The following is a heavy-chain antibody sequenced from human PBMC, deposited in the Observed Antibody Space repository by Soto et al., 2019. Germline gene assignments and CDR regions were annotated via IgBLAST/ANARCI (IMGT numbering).Heavy chain of an antibody. CDR3: TSSYSTSSSPDY. CDR2: VYHSGST. J-gene: IGHJ4*02. V-gene: IGHV4-59*01. D-gene: IGHD6-6*01. Sequence: SETLSLTCSVSGGSMRNYYWNWIRQPPGRGLEWIGYVYHSGSTNYNPSLKSRVSMSVDVSRNHFSLTLHSVTAADTAVYFCTSSYSTSSSPDYWGQGTVVTVYS. CDR1: GGSMRNYY.